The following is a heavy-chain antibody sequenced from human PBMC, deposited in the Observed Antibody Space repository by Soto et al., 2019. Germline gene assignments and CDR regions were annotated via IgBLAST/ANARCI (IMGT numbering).Heavy chain of an antibody. Sequence: SETLSLTCTFSGGSMNFYYWSWLRQPPGKGLEWIGHIFYSGKTFYNPSLKSRVTISVDTSKNQFSLKLSSVTAADTAVYYCARGNVAAAIDYWGQGTLVTVSS. CDR2: IFYSGKT. CDR3: ARGNVAAAIDY. CDR1: GGSMNFYY. V-gene: IGHV4-59*12. D-gene: IGHD6-13*01. J-gene: IGHJ4*02.